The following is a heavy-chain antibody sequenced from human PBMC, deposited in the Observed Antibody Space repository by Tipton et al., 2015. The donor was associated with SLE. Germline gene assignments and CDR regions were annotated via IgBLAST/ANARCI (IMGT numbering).Heavy chain of an antibody. CDR1: GFTFSSYA. D-gene: IGHD2-15*01. J-gene: IGHJ4*02. V-gene: IGHV3-23*01. CDR3: AKGGCSGGSCYSNIDY. CDR2: ISGSGGST. Sequence: GSLRLSCAASGFTFSSYAMSWVRQAPGKGLEWVSAISGSGGSTYYADSVKGRFTISRDNSKSTLYLQMNSLRAEDTAVYYCAKGGCSGGSCYSNIDYWGQGTLVTVSS.